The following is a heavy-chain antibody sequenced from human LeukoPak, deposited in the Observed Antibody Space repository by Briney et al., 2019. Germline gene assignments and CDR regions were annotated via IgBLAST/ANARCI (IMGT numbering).Heavy chain of an antibody. Sequence: GGSLRLPCSASGFTFSSYAMHWVRQAPGKGLECVSATSSNGGSTYYADSVKGRFTISRDNSKNTLYLQMSSLRAEDTAVYYCVKAPSDYYDSSGSTFDYWGQGTLVTVSS. CDR3: VKAPSDYYDSSGSTFDY. V-gene: IGHV3-64D*06. D-gene: IGHD3-22*01. CDR1: GFTFSSYA. J-gene: IGHJ4*02. CDR2: TSSNGGST.